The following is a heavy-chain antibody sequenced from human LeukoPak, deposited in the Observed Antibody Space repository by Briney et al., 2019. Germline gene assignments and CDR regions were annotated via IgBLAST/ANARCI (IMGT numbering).Heavy chain of an antibody. CDR3: ARSNHFWSGFLDT. CDR1: GGSISSYY. D-gene: IGHD3-3*02. Sequence: SETLSLTCTVSGGSISSYYWSWIRQPPGKGLEWIGYIYTSGSTNYNPSLKSRVTISVDTSKNQFSLKLSSVTAADTAVYFCARSNHFWSGFLDTWGQGTLVTVSS. CDR2: IYTSGST. V-gene: IGHV4-4*09. J-gene: IGHJ4*02.